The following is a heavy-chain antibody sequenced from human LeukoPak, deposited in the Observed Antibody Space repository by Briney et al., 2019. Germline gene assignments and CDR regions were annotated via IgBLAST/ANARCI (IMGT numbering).Heavy chain of an antibody. CDR1: GFTFSSYG. D-gene: IGHD5-18*01. CDR2: IRYDGSNK. CDR3: AKLEVDTATVGVDY. V-gene: IGHV3-30*02. Sequence: GGSLRLSCAASGFTFSSYGMHWVRQAPGKGLEWVAFIRYDGSNKYYADSVKGRFTISRDNSKNTLYLQMNSLRAEDTAVYYCAKLEVDTATVGVDYWGQGTLVTVSS. J-gene: IGHJ4*02.